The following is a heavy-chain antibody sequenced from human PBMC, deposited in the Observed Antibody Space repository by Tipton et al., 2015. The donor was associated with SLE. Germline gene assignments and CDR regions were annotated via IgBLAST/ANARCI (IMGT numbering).Heavy chain of an antibody. CDR3: ARGGLFWSPSLVAANYFDS. CDR2: INHSGNT. CDR1: GASLSSFF. V-gene: IGHV4-34*01. D-gene: IGHD3-3*01. J-gene: IGHJ4*02. Sequence: TLSLTCTVSGASLSSFFWAWIRQPPGKGLEWIGEINHSGNTNFNPSLGSRVTVSVDTSNNQFSLRLSSVTAADMATYYCARGGLFWSPSLVAANYFDSWGQGTLVTVSS.